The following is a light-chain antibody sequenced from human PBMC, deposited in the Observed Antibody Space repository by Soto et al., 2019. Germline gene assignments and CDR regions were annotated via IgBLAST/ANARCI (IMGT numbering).Light chain of an antibody. CDR2: SAS. Sequence: DIQMTQSPSSLSASVGDRVTITCRASQGISNYLAWYQQKPGKVPKLLIYSASTLQSGVPSRFSGSGSGTDYTLNISSLQPQDVATYYCQKYNRAPYTFGQGPKLQIK. J-gene: IGKJ2*01. V-gene: IGKV1-27*01. CDR1: QGISNY. CDR3: QKYNRAPYT.